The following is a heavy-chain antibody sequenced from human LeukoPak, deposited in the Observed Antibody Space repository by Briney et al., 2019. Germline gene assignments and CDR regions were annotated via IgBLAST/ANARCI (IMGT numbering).Heavy chain of an antibody. CDR1: GYTFTSYG. CDR3: ARETSTPYYDSWSGYSTPGYYYGMDV. CDR2: ISAYNGNT. J-gene: IGHJ6*02. D-gene: IGHD3-3*01. V-gene: IGHV1-18*01. Sequence: GASVKVSCKASGYTFTSYGISWVRQAPGQGLEWMGWISAYNGNTNYAQKLQGRVTMTTDTSTSTAYMELRSLRSDDTAVYYCARETSTPYYDSWSGYSTPGYYYGMDVWGQGTTVTVSS.